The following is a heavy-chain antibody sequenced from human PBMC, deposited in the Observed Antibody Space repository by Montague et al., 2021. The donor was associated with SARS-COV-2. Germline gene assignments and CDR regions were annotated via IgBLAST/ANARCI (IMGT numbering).Heavy chain of an antibody. V-gene: IGHV4-59*11. D-gene: IGHD3-16*01. CDR1: GGSISGHY. CDR2: FDHSGDT. Sequence: SETLSPTCSVSGGSISGHYWCWIRQPPGTGLERIGNFDHSGDTKYNHSLNSRATISVDTSKNQFDLRLHSVSVAATAVYYCAREFRIELWQTNWYFGLWGRGTLVTASS. CDR3: AREFRIELWQTNWYFGL. J-gene: IGHJ2*01.